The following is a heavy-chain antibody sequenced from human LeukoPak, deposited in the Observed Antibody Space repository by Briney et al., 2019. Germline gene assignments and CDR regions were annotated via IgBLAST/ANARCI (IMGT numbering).Heavy chain of an antibody. V-gene: IGHV3-30*03. J-gene: IGHJ4*02. CDR1: GFSFRSYG. D-gene: IGHD1-1*01. Sequence: GRSLRLSCAASGFSFRSYGMHWVRQAPGKGLEWVAVISSDEINEYYADSVKGRFTISRDNSKNTVYLQMNSVRAEDTAIYYCATEVRPNDYWGQGTLVTVSS. CDR2: ISSDEINE. CDR3: ATEVRPNDY.